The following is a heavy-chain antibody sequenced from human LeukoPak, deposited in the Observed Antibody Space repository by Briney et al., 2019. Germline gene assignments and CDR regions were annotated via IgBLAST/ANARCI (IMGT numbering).Heavy chain of an antibody. Sequence: PGGSLRLSCAASGFTFSSYSMNWVRQAPGKGLEWVSSISSSSSYIYYADSVKGRFTISRDNAKNSLYLQMNSLRAEGTAVYYCARDPYYYDSSGPTGDYWGQGTLVTVSS. J-gene: IGHJ4*02. CDR2: ISSSSSYI. D-gene: IGHD3-22*01. CDR3: ARDPYYYDSSGPTGDY. CDR1: GFTFSSYS. V-gene: IGHV3-21*01.